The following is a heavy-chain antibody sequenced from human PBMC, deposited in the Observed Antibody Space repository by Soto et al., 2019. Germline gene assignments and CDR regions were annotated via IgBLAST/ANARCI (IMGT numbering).Heavy chain of an antibody. J-gene: IGHJ6*02. CDR3: AKIGVTMVRGVINYYYGMDV. CDR1: GFTFSSYA. Sequence: GGSLRLSCAASGFTFSSYAMSWVRQAPGKGLEWVSAISGSGGSTYYADSVKGRFTISRDNSKNTLYLQMNSLRAEDTAVYYCAKIGVTMVRGVINYYYGMDVWGQGTTVTVSS. V-gene: IGHV3-23*01. D-gene: IGHD3-10*01. CDR2: ISGSGGST.